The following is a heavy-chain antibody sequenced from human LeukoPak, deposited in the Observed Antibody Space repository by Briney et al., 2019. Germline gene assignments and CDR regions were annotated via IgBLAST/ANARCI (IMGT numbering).Heavy chain of an antibody. CDR1: GFRFRDYH. J-gene: IGHJ6*02. V-gene: IGHV3-11*06. CDR3: VRATDV. Sequence: GGSLRLSCAASGFRFRDYHMHWVRQAPAKGLEWVSSITNTTRNTFYADSVKGRFTISRDNAKNSLYLQMTSLSAEDTAIYYCVRATDVWGQGTTVTVSS. CDR2: ITNTTRNT.